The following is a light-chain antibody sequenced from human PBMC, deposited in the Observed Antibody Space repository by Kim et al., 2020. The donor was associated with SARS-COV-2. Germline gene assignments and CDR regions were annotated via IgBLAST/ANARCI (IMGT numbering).Light chain of an antibody. J-gene: IGKJ4*01. CDR2: AAS. CDR1: QSISSY. CDR3: QQSYSTPPLT. V-gene: IGKV1-39*01. Sequence: SVGDRVTITCRASQSISSYLNWYQQKPGKAPKLLIYAASSLQSGVPSRFSGSGSGTDFTLPISSLQPEDFATYYCQQSYSTPPLTFGGGTKVDIK.